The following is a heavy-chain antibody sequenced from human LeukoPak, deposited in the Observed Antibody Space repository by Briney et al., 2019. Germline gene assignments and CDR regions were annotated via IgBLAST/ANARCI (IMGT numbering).Heavy chain of an antibody. CDR1: GFTFSSYG. J-gene: IGHJ6*04. D-gene: IGHD2-15*01. Sequence: QPGGSLRLSCAASGFTFSSYGMHWVRQAPGKGLEWVAVIWYDGSNKYYADSVKGRLTISRDNSKNTLYLQMNSLRAEDTAVYYCARDGGLYCSGGSCYLYYYYYGMDVWGKGTTVTVSS. CDR2: IWYDGSNK. CDR3: ARDGGLYCSGGSCYLYYYYYGMDV. V-gene: IGHV3-33*01.